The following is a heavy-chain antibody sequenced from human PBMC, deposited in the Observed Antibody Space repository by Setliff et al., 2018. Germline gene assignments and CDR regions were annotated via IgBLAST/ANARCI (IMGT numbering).Heavy chain of an antibody. J-gene: IGHJ4*02. D-gene: IGHD2-8*01. CDR3: ASVDIVLMVYAL. CDR1: GGSFSGYY. V-gene: IGHV4-34*01. Sequence: KSSETLSLTCAVYGGSFSGYYWSWIRQPPGKGLEWIGEINHSGSTNYNPSLKSRVTISVDTSKNQFSLKLSSVTAADTAVYYCASVDIVLMVYALWGQGTQVTVS. CDR2: INHSGST.